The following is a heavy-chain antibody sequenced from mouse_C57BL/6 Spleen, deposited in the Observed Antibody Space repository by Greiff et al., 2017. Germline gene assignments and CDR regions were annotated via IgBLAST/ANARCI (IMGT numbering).Heavy chain of an antibody. CDR2: INYDGSST. V-gene: IGHV5-16*01. J-gene: IGHJ4*01. Sequence: DVKLVESEGGLVQPGSSMKLSCTASGFTFSDYYMAWVRQVPEKGLEWVANINYDGSSTYYLDSLKSRFIISRDNAKNILYLQMSSLKSEDTATYYCARGGYGSHYAMDYWGQGTSVTVSS. CDR1: GFTFSDYY. D-gene: IGHD1-1*01. CDR3: ARGGYGSHYAMDY.